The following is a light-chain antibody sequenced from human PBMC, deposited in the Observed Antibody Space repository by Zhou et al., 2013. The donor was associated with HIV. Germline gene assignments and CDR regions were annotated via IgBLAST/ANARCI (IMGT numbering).Light chain of an antibody. CDR2: GAS. J-gene: IGKJ4*01. Sequence: EIVMTQPPVTLSVSPGERATLSCRASQSVSSNLAWYQQKPGQAPRLLIYGASTRATGIPARFSGSRSGTEFTLTISSMQSEDSAVYYCQQYHARPPALTFGGGSKVEIK. CDR3: QQYHARPPALT. CDR1: QSVSSN. V-gene: IGKV3-15*01.